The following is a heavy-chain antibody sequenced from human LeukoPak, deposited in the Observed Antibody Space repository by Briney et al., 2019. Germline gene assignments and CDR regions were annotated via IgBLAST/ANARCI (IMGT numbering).Heavy chain of an antibody. CDR2: INSDGTST. V-gene: IGHV3-74*01. Sequence: PGGSLRLSCAASGFTFSSYWMHWVSQPPGKWLVWVSRINSDGTSTSYANSVKGRFTISRDNAKNTLYLQMSSLRAEDTAVFYCARGARVVGASRDYYGLDVCGQGATVTVSS. CDR1: GFTFSSYW. D-gene: IGHD1-26*01. CDR3: ARGARVVGASRDYYGLDV. J-gene: IGHJ6*02.